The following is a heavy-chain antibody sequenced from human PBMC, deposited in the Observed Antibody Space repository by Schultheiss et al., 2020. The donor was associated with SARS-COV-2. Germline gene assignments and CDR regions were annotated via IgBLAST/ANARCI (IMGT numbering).Heavy chain of an antibody. CDR3: ARLPRSGRPGYHYYGMDV. CDR1: GGSISSGGYS. CDR2: IYHSGST. J-gene: IGHJ6*02. Sequence: SQTLSLTCAVSGGSISSGGYSWSWIRQPPGKGLEWIGYIYHSGSTYYNPSLKSRVTISVDRSKNQFSLKLSSVTAADTAVYYCARLPRSGRPGYHYYGMDVWGQGSTVTVSS. V-gene: IGHV4-30-2*01. D-gene: IGHD6-6*01.